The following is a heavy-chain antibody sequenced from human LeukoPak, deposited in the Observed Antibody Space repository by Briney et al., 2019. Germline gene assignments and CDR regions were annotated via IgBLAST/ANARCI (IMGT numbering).Heavy chain of an antibody. CDR2: IIPILGIA. Sequence: SVKVFCKASGGTFSSYAISWVRQAPGQGLEWMGRIIPILGIANYAQKFQGRVTITADKSTSTAYMELSSLRSEDTAVYYCARDHLVGGQSDFDYWGQGTLVTVSS. CDR3: ARDHLVGGQSDFDY. CDR1: GGTFSSYA. D-gene: IGHD4-23*01. V-gene: IGHV1-69*04. J-gene: IGHJ4*02.